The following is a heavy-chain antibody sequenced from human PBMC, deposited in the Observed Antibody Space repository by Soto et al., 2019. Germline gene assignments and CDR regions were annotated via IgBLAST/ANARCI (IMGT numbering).Heavy chain of an antibody. V-gene: IGHV3-30*18. Sequence: PGGSLRLSCAASGFTFSSYGMHWVRQAPGKGLEWVAVISYDGSNKYYADSVKGRFTISRDNSKNTLYLQMNSLRAEDTAVYYCAKQASYGSGSFYYYYGMDVWGQGTTVTVSS. CDR1: GFTFSSYG. CDR3: AKQASYGSGSFYYYYGMDV. CDR2: ISYDGSNK. J-gene: IGHJ6*02. D-gene: IGHD3-10*01.